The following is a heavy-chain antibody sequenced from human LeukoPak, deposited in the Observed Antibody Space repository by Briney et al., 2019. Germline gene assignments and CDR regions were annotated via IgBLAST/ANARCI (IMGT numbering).Heavy chain of an antibody. D-gene: IGHD1-26*01. CDR2: MSVSSGLI. CDR1: GFTFSSYS. V-gene: IGHV3-21*01. J-gene: IGHJ4*02. CDR3: AREFAGSASGAGY. Sequence: KPGGSLRLSCAACGFTFSSYSMNWVRQAPGKGLEWVSSMSVSSGLIYYADTVKGRFTISRDNAKSSLYLQMNRLRVEDTAVYYCAREFAGSASGAGYWGQGTLVTVS.